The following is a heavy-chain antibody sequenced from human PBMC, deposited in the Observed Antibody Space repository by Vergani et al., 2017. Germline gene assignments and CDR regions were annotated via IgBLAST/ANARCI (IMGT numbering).Heavy chain of an antibody. CDR3: ARARAGRQWLAASGFDS. CDR2: IYDSGDT. Sequence: QVQLQESGPGLVKPSETLSLTCSVSGDSMNTYYWTWIRQPPGKGLEWIGYIYDSGDTKYNPSLKSRVTMSLDTSKNQFSLNLYSVTAADTAVYYCARARAGRQWLAASGFDSWGQGTLVTVSS. J-gene: IGHJ4*02. CDR1: GDSMNTYY. V-gene: IGHV4-59*01. D-gene: IGHD6-19*01.